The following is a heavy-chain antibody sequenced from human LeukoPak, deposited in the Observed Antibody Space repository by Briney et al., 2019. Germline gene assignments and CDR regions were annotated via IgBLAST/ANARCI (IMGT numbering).Heavy chain of an antibody. Sequence: SQTLSLTCAISGDSVSTNSATWNWIRQSPSRGLEWLGRTYYRSKWYNDYAVSVKSRITIDPDTSKNQFSLQLNSVTPEDTAVYYCARDQGLGRSAFDIWGQGTMVTVSS. CDR2: TYYRSKWYN. V-gene: IGHV6-1*01. D-gene: IGHD7-27*01. CDR1: GDSVSTNSAT. J-gene: IGHJ3*02. CDR3: ARDQGLGRSAFDI.